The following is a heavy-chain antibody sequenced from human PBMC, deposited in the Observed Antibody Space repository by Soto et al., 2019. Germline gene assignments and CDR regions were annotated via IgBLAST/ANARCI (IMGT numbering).Heavy chain of an antibody. J-gene: IGHJ4*02. V-gene: IGHV3-21*01. D-gene: IGHD6-13*01. Sequence: EVQLVESGGGLVKPGGSLRLSCAASGFTFSDFTMNWVRQAPGKGLQWVSSISSGGSFISYADSVRGRFTISRDNAKNSLYLQVDSLRAEDTAVFFCARGSRRTFDYWSQGTLVTVSS. CDR1: GFTFSDFT. CDR3: ARGSRRTFDY. CDR2: ISSGGSFI.